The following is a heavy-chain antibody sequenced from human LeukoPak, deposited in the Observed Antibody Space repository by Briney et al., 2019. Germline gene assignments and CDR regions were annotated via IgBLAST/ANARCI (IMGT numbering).Heavy chain of an antibody. CDR1: LFIYSSYA. CDR2: NYGSGCST. V-gene: IGHV3-23*01. CDR3: ARDWPSEWQKVGYYDAVDI. D-gene: IGHD3-3*01. Sequence: GWSLRLSFAGSLFIYSSYALRWLRQPPGKGRAGVSSNYGSGCSTYDADSVKGRFAISRDNSKNSLDMQMISLSADDTAVYYCARDWPSEWQKVGYYDAVDIWGQGTMVTVSS. J-gene: IGHJ3*02.